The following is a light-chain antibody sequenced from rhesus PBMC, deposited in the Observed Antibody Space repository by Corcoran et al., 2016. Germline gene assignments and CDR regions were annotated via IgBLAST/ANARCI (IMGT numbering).Light chain of an antibody. CDR2: GAS. CDR3: QQYSDWRT. V-gene: IGKV3-42*03. J-gene: IGKJ1*01. Sequence: EIVLTQSPATLSLSPGERATLSCRASQSVSSSLAWYQQRPDQAPRLLIYGASNRATGIPDRFSGSGSGTDFTLTISSLEPEDFAVYYCQQYSDWRTFGQVTKVEFK. CDR1: QSVSSS.